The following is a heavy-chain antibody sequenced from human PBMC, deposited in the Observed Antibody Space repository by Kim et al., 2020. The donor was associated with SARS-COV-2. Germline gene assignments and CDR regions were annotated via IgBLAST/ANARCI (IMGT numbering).Heavy chain of an antibody. CDR3: ARVGAAAGRRNWFDP. Sequence: ASVKVSCKASGYTFTGYYMHWVRQAPGQGLEWMGRINPNSGGTNYAQKFQGRVTMTRDTSISTAYMELSRLRSDDTAVYYCARVGAAAGRRNWFDPWGQGTLVTVSS. D-gene: IGHD6-13*01. J-gene: IGHJ5*02. CDR1: GYTFTGYY. V-gene: IGHV1-2*06. CDR2: INPNSGGT.